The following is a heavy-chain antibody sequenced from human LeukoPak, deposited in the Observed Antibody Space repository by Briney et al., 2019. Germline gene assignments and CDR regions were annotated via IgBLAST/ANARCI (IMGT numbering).Heavy chain of an antibody. D-gene: IGHD3-22*01. Sequence: LSETLSLTCTVSGASISSYYWSWIRQPPGKGLEWIGSIYYSGSTYYNSSLKSRVTISVDTSKNQFSLKLSSVTAADTAVYYCARRRDYYDSSGSIGPHDAFDIWGQGTMVTVSS. J-gene: IGHJ3*02. V-gene: IGHV4-39*01. CDR3: ARRRDYYDSSGSIGPHDAFDI. CDR2: IYYSGST. CDR1: GASISSYY.